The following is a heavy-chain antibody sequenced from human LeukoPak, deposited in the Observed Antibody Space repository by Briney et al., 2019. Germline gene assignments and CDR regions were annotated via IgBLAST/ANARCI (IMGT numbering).Heavy chain of an antibody. CDR3: AKGGNSKPFDY. D-gene: IGHD4-23*01. CDR2: ISWNSGSI. J-gene: IGHJ4*02. V-gene: IGHV3-9*01. Sequence: GGSLRLSCAASGFTFDDYAMHWVRQAPGKGLEWVSGISWNSGSIGYADSVKGRFTISRDNAKNSLYPQMNSLRAEDTALYYCAKGGNSKPFDYWGQGTLVTVSS. CDR1: GFTFDDYA.